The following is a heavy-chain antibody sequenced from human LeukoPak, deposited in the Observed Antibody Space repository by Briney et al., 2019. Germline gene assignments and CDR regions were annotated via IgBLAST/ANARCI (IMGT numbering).Heavy chain of an antibody. CDR1: GGSFSGYY. D-gene: IGHD3-9*01. Sequence: SETLSLTCAVYGGSFSGYYWSWIRQPPGKGLEWIGEINHSGSTNYNPSLKSRVTISVDTSKNQFSLKLSSVTAADTAVYYCARTLLRYFDRGPFDYWGQGTLVTISS. J-gene: IGHJ4*02. V-gene: IGHV4-34*01. CDR2: INHSGST. CDR3: ARTLLRYFDRGPFDY.